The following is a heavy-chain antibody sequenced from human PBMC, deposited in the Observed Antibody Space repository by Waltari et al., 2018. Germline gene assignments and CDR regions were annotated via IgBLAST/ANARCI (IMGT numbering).Heavy chain of an antibody. V-gene: IGHV1-18*01. CDR1: GYTFTSYG. D-gene: IGHD6-19*01. CDR3: ARDLRDLAVAGTGAFDI. CDR2: ISAYNGNT. J-gene: IGHJ3*02. Sequence: QVQLVQSGAEVKKPGASVKVSCKASGYTFTSYGISWVRPAPGQGLEWMGWISAYNGNTNHAQKLQGRVTMTTDTSTSTAYMELRSLRSDDTAVYYCARDLRDLAVAGTGAFDIWGQGTMVTVSS.